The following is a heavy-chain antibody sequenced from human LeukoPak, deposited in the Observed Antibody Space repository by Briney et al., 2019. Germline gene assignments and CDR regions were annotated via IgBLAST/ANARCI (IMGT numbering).Heavy chain of an antibody. CDR3: AKGYGLRLVNNWFDP. J-gene: IGHJ5*02. Sequence: GGSLRLSCAPSGFTFSTYGMHWVRQAPGKGLEWVAVISYDGSNSYYADSVKGRFTISRDNSKNTLYLQVNSLRAEDTAVYYCAKGYGLRLVNNWFDPWGQGTLVTVSS. V-gene: IGHV3-30*18. CDR2: ISYDGSNS. D-gene: IGHD6-19*01. CDR1: GFTFSTYG.